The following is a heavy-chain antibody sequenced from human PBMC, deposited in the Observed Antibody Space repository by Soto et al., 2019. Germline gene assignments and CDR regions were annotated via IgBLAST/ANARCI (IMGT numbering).Heavy chain of an antibody. CDR2: IYSSGST. CDR1: GASISSAGYY. D-gene: IGHD6-13*01. V-gene: IGHV4-31*03. Sequence: SETLSLTCTVSGASISSAGYYWSWIRQHPGKGLEWIGYIYSSGSTYYNPSLKSRVNISLDTSKNQFSLKVSSVTVADTADYYCSRIIAGASNWFDPWGQGALVTVSS. CDR3: SRIIAGASNWFDP. J-gene: IGHJ5*02.